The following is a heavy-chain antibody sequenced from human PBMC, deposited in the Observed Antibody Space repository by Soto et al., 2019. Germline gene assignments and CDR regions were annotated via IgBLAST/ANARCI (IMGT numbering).Heavy chain of an antibody. CDR3: ARGRGTVTSCFDY. D-gene: IGHD4-17*01. J-gene: IGHJ4*02. Sequence: SETLSLTCAVYGGSFSGYYWSWIRQPPGKGLEWIGEINHSGSTNYNPSLKSRVTISVETSKNQFSLKLSSVTAADTAVYYCARGRGTVTSCFDYWGQGTLVTVSS. CDR1: GGSFSGYY. V-gene: IGHV4-34*01. CDR2: INHSGST.